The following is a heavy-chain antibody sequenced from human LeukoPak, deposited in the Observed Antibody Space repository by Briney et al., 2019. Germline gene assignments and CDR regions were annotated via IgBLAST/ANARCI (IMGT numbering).Heavy chain of an antibody. V-gene: IGHV7-4-1*02. CDR1: GYTFTSYA. J-gene: IGHJ6*03. CDR2: INTNTGNP. D-gene: IGHD6-13*01. Sequence: ASVKVSCKASGYTFTSYAMNWVRQAPGQGLEWMGWINTNTGNPTYAQGFTGRFVFSLDTSVSTAYLQISSLKAEDTAVYYCARGGAAAVTKVYYYYMDVWGKGTTVTVSS. CDR3: ARGGAAAVTKVYYYYMDV.